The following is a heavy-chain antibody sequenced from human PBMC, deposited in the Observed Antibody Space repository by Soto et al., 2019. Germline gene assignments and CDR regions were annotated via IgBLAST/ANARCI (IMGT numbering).Heavy chain of an antibody. Sequence: EVQLVESGGGLVQPGGSLRLSCAASGFTFSSYWMSWVRQAPGKGLEWVANIKQDGSEKYYVDSVKGRFTISRDNAKNSLYLQMNSLRAEDTAVYYCARDHPLEYYDILTALYSYYYYKDVWGKGTTVTVSS. V-gene: IGHV3-7*01. CDR2: IKQDGSEK. CDR3: ARDHPLEYYDILTALYSYYYYKDV. CDR1: GFTFSSYW. J-gene: IGHJ6*03. D-gene: IGHD3-9*01.